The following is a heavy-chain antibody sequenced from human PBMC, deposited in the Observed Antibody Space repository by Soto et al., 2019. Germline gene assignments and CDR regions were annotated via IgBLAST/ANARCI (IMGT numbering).Heavy chain of an antibody. Sequence: QVQLVQSGAEVKKPGSSVKVSCKASGGTFSSYSINWVRQAPGQGLEWMGEISPIFGTANYAQKFQGRVTITADESTSTAYMELSSLRSEDTAVYYCARDGGRHSGGIDYWGQGTLVTGSS. CDR3: ARDGGRHSGGIDY. CDR1: GGTFSSYS. J-gene: IGHJ4*02. V-gene: IGHV1-69*01. CDR2: ISPIFGTA. D-gene: IGHD1-26*01.